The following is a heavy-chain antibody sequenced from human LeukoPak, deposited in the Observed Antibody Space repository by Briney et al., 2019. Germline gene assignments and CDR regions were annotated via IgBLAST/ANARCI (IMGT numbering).Heavy chain of an antibody. CDR1: GFTFSSYA. CDR2: INAGNGNT. CDR3: VVDIVAGDYYYGMDV. Sequence: GGSLRLSCAASGFTFSSYAMHWVRQAPGQRLEWMGWINAGNGNTKYSQKFQGRVTITRDTSASTAYMELSSLRSEDTAVYYCVVDIVAGDYYYGMDVWGKGTTVTVSS. V-gene: IGHV1-3*01. J-gene: IGHJ6*04. D-gene: IGHD5-12*01.